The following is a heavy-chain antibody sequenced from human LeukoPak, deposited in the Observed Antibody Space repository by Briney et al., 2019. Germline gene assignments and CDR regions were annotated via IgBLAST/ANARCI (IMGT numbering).Heavy chain of an antibody. D-gene: IGHD5-12*01. CDR2: IGTAGDT. V-gene: IGHV3-13*01. Sequence: GGSLRLSCAASGFTFSSYDMHWVRQATGKGLEWVSAIGTAGDTYYPGSVKGRFTISRENAKNSLYLQMNSLRAGDTAVYYCARVRKYSGYYSWYFDLWGRGTLVTVSS. J-gene: IGHJ2*01. CDR3: ARVRKYSGYYSWYFDL. CDR1: GFTFSSYD.